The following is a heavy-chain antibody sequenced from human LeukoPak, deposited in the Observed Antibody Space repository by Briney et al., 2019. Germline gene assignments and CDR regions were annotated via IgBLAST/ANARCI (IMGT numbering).Heavy chain of an antibody. CDR3: ARGLAAAGIPPGANWFDP. V-gene: IGHV1-18*01. Sequence: GASVKVSCKASGYTFTSYGISWVRQAPGQGLEWMGWISAYNGNTNYAQKFQGRVTITADKSTSTAYMELSSLRSEDTAVYYCARGLAAAGIPPGANWFDPWGQGTLVTVSS. D-gene: IGHD6-13*01. CDR1: GYTFTSYG. CDR2: ISAYNGNT. J-gene: IGHJ5*02.